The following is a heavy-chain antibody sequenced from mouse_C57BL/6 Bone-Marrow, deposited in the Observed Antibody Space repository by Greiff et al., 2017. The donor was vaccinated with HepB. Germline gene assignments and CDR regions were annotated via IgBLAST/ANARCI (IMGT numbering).Heavy chain of an antibody. CDR1: GYTFTSYW. V-gene: IGHV1-50*01. D-gene: IGHD3-2*02. CDR2: IDPSDSYT. CDR3: ARSKTAQAIYAMDY. Sequence: QVQLQQSGAELVKPGASVKLSCKASGYTFTSYWMQWVKQRPGQGLEWIGEIDPSDSYTNYNQKFKGKATLTVDTSSSTAYMQLSSLTSEDSAVYYCARSKTAQAIYAMDYWGQGTSVTVSS. J-gene: IGHJ4*01.